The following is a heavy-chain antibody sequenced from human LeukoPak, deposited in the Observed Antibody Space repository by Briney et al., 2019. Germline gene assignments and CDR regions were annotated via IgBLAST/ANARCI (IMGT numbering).Heavy chain of an antibody. CDR2: ISGCGGST. V-gene: IGHV3-23*01. CDR3: AKSPYYDSSGPLDY. J-gene: IGHJ4*02. CDR1: GFTFSSYA. Sequence: GGSLRLSCAASGFTFSSYALSWVRQAPGKGLEWVSAISGCGGSTYYADSVKGRFTISRDNSKNTLYLQMNSLRAEDTAVYYCAKSPYYDSSGPLDYWGQGTLVTVSS. D-gene: IGHD3-22*01.